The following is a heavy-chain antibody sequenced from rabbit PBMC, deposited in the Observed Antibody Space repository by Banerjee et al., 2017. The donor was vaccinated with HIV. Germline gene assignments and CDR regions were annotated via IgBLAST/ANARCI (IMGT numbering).Heavy chain of an antibody. D-gene: IGHD2-1*01. J-gene: IGHJ4*01. CDR3: VRDQAGDADYGPYYLNL. CDR1: GFSFSNKAV. Sequence: QEQLVESGGGLVKPEGSLKLSCTASGFSFSNKAVMCWVRQAPGKGLEWIACAYAGNSGSTYSATWAKGRFTISSHNAQNTLSLQVNSLTAADTATYFCVRDQAGDADYGPYYLNLWGQGTLVTVS. CDR2: AYAGNSGST. V-gene: IGHV1S45*01.